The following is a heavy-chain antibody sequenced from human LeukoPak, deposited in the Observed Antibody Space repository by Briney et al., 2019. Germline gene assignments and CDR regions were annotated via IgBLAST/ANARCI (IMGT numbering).Heavy chain of an antibody. J-gene: IGHJ4*02. CDR2: INPNSGGT. V-gene: IGHV1-2*02. CDR1: GYTFTGYY. CDR3: ARGPGTNIDY. Sequence: ASVKVSCKASGYTFTGYYMHWVRQAPGQGLEWMGWINPNSGGTNYAQKFQGRITMTRGTSTSTVYMELSSLRSEDTAVYYCARGPGTNIDYWGQGTLVTVSS. D-gene: IGHD3-10*01.